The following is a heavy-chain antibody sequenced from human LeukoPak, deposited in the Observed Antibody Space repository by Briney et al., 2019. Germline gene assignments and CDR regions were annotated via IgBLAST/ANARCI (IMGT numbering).Heavy chain of an antibody. J-gene: IGHJ6*02. CDR3: ARDSDYGDYVYYYYYGMDV. Sequence: SETLSRTCTVSGGSISSSSYYWGWIRQPRGKGLEWIGSIYYSGSTYYNPSLKSRVTISVDTSKNQFSLKLSSVTAADTAVYYCARDSDYGDYVYYYYYGMDVWGQGTAVTVSS. D-gene: IGHD4-17*01. CDR2: IYYSGST. CDR1: GGSISSSSYY. V-gene: IGHV4-39*07.